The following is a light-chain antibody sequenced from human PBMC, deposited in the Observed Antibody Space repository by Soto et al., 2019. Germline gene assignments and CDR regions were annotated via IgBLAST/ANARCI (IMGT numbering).Light chain of an antibody. J-gene: IGKJ1*01. CDR1: QTISSW. CDR2: KAS. CDR3: QQYNSYFQT. Sequence: DIQMTQSPSTLSGSVVDRVTITCLASQTISSWLAWYQQKPGKAPKLLIYKASTLKSGVPSRFSGSGSGTDFTLSISSLQPDDSATYYCQQYNSYFQTFGRGTKVDIK. V-gene: IGKV1-5*03.